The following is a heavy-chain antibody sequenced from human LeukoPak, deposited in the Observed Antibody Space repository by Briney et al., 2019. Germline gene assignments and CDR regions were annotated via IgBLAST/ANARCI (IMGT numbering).Heavy chain of an antibody. J-gene: IGHJ3*02. CDR1: GFPFSSYA. CDR2: ISSSGSTI. D-gene: IGHD3-22*01. V-gene: IGHV3-48*04. CDR3: ARDAYYYDSSSYYRNAFDI. Sequence: GGSLRLSCAASGFPFSSYAMTRVRQAPGKGLEWVSYISSSGSTIYYADSVKGRFTISRDNAKNSLYLQMNSLRAEDTAVYYCARDAYYYDSSSYYRNAFDIWGQGTVVTVSS.